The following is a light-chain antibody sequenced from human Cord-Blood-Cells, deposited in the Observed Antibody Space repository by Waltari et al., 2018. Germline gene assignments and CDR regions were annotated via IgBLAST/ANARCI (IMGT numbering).Light chain of an antibody. CDR1: SSDVGGSNY. CDR2: DVS. V-gene: IGLV2-11*02. Sequence: QSALTQPRSVSGSPGQSVTISCTGTSSDVGGSNYVSWYQQHPGNAPNLMIYDVSKRPSGVPYRISGAEAGNTASVSIYGRQAEDEADYYGCSYAGSDTSVFGGGTKLTVL. J-gene: IGLJ2*01. CDR3: CSYAGSDTSV.